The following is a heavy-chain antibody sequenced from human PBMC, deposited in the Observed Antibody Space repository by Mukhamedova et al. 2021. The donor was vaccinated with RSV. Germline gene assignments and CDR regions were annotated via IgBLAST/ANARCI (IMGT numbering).Heavy chain of an antibody. V-gene: IGHV3-74*01. Sequence: GSTDYAGSVKGRFTISRDNAKNTLYLQVSSLRAEDTAMYYCARGKGPVGANFDWYFDLWGRGTLVTVSS. D-gene: IGHD1-26*01. CDR3: ARGKGPVGANFDWYFDL. CDR2: GST. J-gene: IGHJ2*01.